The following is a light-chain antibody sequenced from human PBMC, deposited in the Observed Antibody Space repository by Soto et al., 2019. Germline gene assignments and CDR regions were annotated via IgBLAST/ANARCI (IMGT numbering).Light chain of an antibody. J-gene: IGKJ4*01. CDR3: QQFNTDPLT. CDR2: AAS. CDR1: PGINDY. V-gene: IGKV1-9*01. Sequence: DIQLTQSPSFLSASVGDRVTITCRASPGINDYLAWYQQKPGKAPKLLIYAASTLQIAVPSRFSGSASGTEFTLTISSLQPEDFATYYCQQFNTDPLTFGGGTKVEV.